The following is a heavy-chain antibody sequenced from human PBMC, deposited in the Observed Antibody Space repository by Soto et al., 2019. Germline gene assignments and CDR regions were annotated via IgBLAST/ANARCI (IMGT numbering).Heavy chain of an antibody. D-gene: IGHD3-10*01. Sequence: PXGSLRLSCITSGFTFRTYTMNWVRQAPGKGLEWVSGIRGFSPYTFYAESVKGRFTISRDNAKNSLYLQMNSLRAEDTAVYYCARDRGYDPHDYYYGMDVWGQGTTVTVSS. CDR2: IRGFSPYT. CDR3: ARDRGYDPHDYYYGMDV. J-gene: IGHJ6*02. V-gene: IGHV3-21*01. CDR1: GFTFRTYT.